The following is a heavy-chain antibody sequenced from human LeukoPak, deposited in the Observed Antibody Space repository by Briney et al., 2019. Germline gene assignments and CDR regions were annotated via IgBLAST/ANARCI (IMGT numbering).Heavy chain of an antibody. V-gene: IGHV1-46*01. Sequence: ASVKVSCKAAGYTFTSYYIHWVREAPGQGLEWMGIINPGDDTTKYAQKFQGRVTITADKSTSTAYMELSSLRSEDTAVYYCARDAFYSSWYDEYFQHWGQGTLVTVSS. J-gene: IGHJ1*01. CDR3: ARDAFYSSWYDEYFQH. CDR1: GYTFTSYY. CDR2: INPGDDTT. D-gene: IGHD6-13*01.